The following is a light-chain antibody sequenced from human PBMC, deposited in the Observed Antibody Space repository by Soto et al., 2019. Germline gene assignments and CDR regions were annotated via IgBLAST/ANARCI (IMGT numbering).Light chain of an antibody. V-gene: IGKV1-5*01. CDR1: QSVSIS. CDR3: QQYSSNSF. J-gene: IGKJ4*01. Sequence: DIQMTQSPSTLSASVGDRVTITCRASQSVSISLACYQQKPGKAPKVLIYAASSLESGVPSRFSGNGSETEFTLTINSLQPDDFATYYCQQYSSNSFFGGGTKVDI. CDR2: AAS.